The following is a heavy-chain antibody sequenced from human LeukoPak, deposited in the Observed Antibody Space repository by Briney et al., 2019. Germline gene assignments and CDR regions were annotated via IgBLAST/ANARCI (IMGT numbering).Heavy chain of an antibody. J-gene: IGHJ4*02. D-gene: IGHD3-22*01. CDR3: AKDYYDSSGYLDY. Sequence: GGSLRLSCAASGFTFDDYAMHWVRQAPGKGLEWVSGISWNSGSIGYADSVKGRFTISRDNAKNSLYLQMNSLRAEDTALYYCAKDYYDSSGYLDYWGQGTLVTVSS. CDR1: GFTFDDYA. CDR2: ISWNSGSI. V-gene: IGHV3-9*01.